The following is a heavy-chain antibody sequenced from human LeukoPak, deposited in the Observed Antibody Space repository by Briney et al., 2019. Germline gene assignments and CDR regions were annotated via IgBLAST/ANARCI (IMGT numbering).Heavy chain of an antibody. CDR3: AREPPAEYRLRYYYYGMDV. D-gene: IGHD2-2*01. Sequence: GGTLRLSCAASGFTFSSYTMHWVRQAPGKRLEYVSAISSIGGSTYYANSVKSRFTISRDNSKNTLYLKLGCLRAEDMAVYYCAREPPAEYRLRYYYYGMDVWGQGTTVTVSS. V-gene: IGHV3-64*01. CDR1: GFTFSSYT. CDR2: ISSIGGST. J-gene: IGHJ6*02.